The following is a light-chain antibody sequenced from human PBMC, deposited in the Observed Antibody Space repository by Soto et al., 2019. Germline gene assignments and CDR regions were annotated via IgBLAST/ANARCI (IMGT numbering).Light chain of an antibody. CDR3: SSYTSSNTYV. V-gene: IGLV2-14*01. CDR1: RCDVGGYNY. Sequence: QSVLTQPASVSGSPGQSITISCTGSRCDVGGYNYVSWYQQLPGKAPKVMIYEVSRRPSGVSNRFSGSKSGNTASLTISGLQTEDEADYYCSSYTSSNTYVFGTGTKVTVL. CDR2: EVS. J-gene: IGLJ1*01.